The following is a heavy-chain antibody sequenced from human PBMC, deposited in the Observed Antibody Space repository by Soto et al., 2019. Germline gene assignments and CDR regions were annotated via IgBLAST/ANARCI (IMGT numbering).Heavy chain of an antibody. CDR3: ARGRGWRDY. D-gene: IGHD6-19*01. J-gene: IGHJ4*02. Sequence: QVQLVQSGAEVKKPGASVKVSCKASGYTFTSYDINWVRQAAGQGLEWMGWINLNSGDTDSAQKFQGRLTMTRDTSISTAYMELSRLTSEDTAVYYCARGRGWRDYWGQGTLVTVSS. CDR1: GYTFTSYD. V-gene: IGHV1-8*01. CDR2: INLNSGDT.